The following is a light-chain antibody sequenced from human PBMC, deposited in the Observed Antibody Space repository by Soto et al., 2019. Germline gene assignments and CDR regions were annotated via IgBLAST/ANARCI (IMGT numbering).Light chain of an antibody. J-gene: IGLJ2*01. Sequence: QSALTQPASVSGSPGQSITISCTGTSSDVGGYNYVSWYQQHPGKAPKLMIYDVSYRPSGVSNRFSGSKSGNTASLTISGLQAEDEADYYCSSFRSSSTPVVFGGGTQQTVL. CDR3: SSFRSSSTPVV. CDR2: DVS. CDR1: SSDVGGYNY. V-gene: IGLV2-14*01.